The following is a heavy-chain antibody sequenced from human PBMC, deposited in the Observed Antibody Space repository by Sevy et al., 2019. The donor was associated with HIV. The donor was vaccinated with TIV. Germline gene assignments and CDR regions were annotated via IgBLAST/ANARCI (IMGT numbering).Heavy chain of an antibody. V-gene: IGHV3-15*01. D-gene: IGHD3-10*01. CDR2: IKSKTDGGTT. Sequence: GGSLRLCCAASGFTFSNPWMSWVRQAPGKGLEWVGRIKSKTDGGTTDYAIPVKGRFNISRNESKNTLYRQINSLKTEDTAIYYGTTDSTNRGLSALLDFWGQGTLVTGSS. CDR1: GFTFSNPW. J-gene: IGHJ4*02. CDR3: TTDSTNRGLSALLDF.